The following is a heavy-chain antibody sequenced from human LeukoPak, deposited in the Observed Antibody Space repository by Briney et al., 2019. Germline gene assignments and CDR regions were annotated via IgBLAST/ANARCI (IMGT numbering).Heavy chain of an antibody. CDR2: IRSKAYGGTT. CDR3: TRDRGSGSYIDAFDI. V-gene: IGHV3-49*03. D-gene: IGHD1-26*01. Sequence: GGSLRLSCTASGFTFGDYAMSWFRQAPGKGLEWVGFIRSKAYGGTTECAASVKGRFTISRDDSKSIAYLQMNSLKTEDTAVYYCTRDRGSGSYIDAFDIWGQGTMVTVSS. CDR1: GFTFGDYA. J-gene: IGHJ3*02.